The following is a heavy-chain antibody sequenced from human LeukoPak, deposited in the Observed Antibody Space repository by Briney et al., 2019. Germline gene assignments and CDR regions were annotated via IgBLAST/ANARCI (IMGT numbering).Heavy chain of an antibody. CDR2: ISHNGNVN. CDR1: GFTFSSYW. D-gene: IGHD3-16*01. V-gene: IGHV3-7*03. J-gene: IGHJ6*02. Sequence: PGGSLRLSCAASGFTFSSYWMNWARQAPGKGLEWVASISHNGNVNHYVDSVKGRFTISRDNAKNSLYLQMSNLRAEDTAVYFCARGGGLDVWGQGATVTVSS. CDR3: ARGGGLDV.